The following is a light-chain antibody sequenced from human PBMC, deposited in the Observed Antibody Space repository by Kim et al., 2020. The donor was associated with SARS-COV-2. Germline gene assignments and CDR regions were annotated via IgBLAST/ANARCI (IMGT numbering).Light chain of an antibody. Sequence: FPGEGVTLTCRASETVSNKLAWYQQKPRQAPSLLIYDASSRAAGIPARFRGSGSGTEFTLTITSLQSEDSAVYYCQQFKDWPPLTFGGGTKVDIK. CDR3: QQFKDWPPLT. CDR1: ETVSNK. J-gene: IGKJ4*01. CDR2: DAS. V-gene: IGKV3D-15*01.